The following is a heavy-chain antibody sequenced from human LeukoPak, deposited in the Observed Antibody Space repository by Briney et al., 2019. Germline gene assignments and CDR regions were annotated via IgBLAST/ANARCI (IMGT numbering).Heavy chain of an antibody. CDR1: GYTFTSYN. D-gene: IGHD3-16*02. CDR3: ARVPREIASI. V-gene: IGHV1-8*01. CDR2: MNPASGNT. Sequence: ASVKVSCKASGYTFTSYNINWVRQATGQGLEWMGYMNPASGNTGYAQKFQGRVTMTTDTSISTAYMELSSLRSEDTAVYYCARVPREIASIWGQGTMVTVSS. J-gene: IGHJ3*02.